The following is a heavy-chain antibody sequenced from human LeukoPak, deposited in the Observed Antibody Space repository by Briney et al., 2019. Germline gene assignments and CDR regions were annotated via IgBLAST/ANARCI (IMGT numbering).Heavy chain of an antibody. V-gene: IGHV4-31*03. J-gene: IGHJ4*02. Sequence: PSETLSLTCTVSGGSISSGGYSWSWIRQHPGKGLEWIGYIYYSGSTYYNPSLKSRVTISVDTSKNQFSLKLSSVTAADTAVYYCPRVEQQLPPAFDYWGQGTLVTVSS. CDR3: PRVEQQLPPAFDY. CDR2: IYYSGST. D-gene: IGHD6-13*01. CDR1: GGSISSGGYS.